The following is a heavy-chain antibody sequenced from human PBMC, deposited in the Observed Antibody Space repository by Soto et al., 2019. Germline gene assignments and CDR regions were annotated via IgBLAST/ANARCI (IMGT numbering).Heavy chain of an antibody. Sequence: QVQLVQSGGGVIQPGKSLRLSCAASGITFTTYGMHWVRQTPGKGLEWVAVVSYDGSHKYYADSVKGRFTISRDDSKNTLYLQMNSLRVEDTAVYYCAKEMYPRTVLDSSSPWGDYWGRGTLVTVSS. D-gene: IGHD6-6*01. CDR2: VSYDGSHK. V-gene: IGHV3-30*18. CDR3: AKEMYPRTVLDSSSPWGDY. J-gene: IGHJ4*02. CDR1: GITFTTYG.